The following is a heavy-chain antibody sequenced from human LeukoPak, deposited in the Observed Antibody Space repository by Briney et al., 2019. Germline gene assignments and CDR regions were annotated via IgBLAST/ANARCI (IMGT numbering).Heavy chain of an antibody. CDR2: INHSGST. CDR3: ARGTSCGPDY. V-gene: IGHV4-39*07. CDR1: VGSISSSSYY. Sequence: SETLSLTCTVSVGSISSSSYYWSWIRQPPGKGLEWIGEINHSGSTNYNPSLKSRVTISVDTSKNQFSLKLSSVTAADTAVYYCARGTSCGPDYWGQGTLVTVSS. J-gene: IGHJ4*02. D-gene: IGHD2-2*01.